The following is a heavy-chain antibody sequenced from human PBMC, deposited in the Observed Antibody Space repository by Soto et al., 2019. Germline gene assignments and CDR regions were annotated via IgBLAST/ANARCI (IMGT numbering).Heavy chain of an antibody. Sequence: EVQLVESGGGLIQPGGSLRLSCAASGFTVSSNYMSWVRQAPGKGLEWVSVIYSGGSTYYADSVKGRFTISRDNSKNRLYLQMNSLRAEDTAVYYCATEGVGFGEYHYYGMDVWGQGTTVTVSS. V-gene: IGHV3-53*01. CDR1: GFTVSSNY. J-gene: IGHJ6*02. D-gene: IGHD3-10*01. CDR2: IYSGGST. CDR3: ATEGVGFGEYHYYGMDV.